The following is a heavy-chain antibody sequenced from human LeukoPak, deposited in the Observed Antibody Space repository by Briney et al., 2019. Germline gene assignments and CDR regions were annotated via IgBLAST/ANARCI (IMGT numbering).Heavy chain of an antibody. CDR3: ATDLRFGYCTATSCATY. V-gene: IGHV3-15*01. CDR1: GFTFISSW. CDR2: IRSTPDGGAT. Sequence: PRGSLRLSCAASGFTFISSWTTWVRQAPGERLEWGGRIRSTPDGGATDYAAPVKGRFTISRDDSKNPLYLQMSSLRTEDTAVYYCATDLRFGYCTATSCATYWGRGTLGTVSS. J-gene: IGHJ4*02. D-gene: IGHD2-2*03.